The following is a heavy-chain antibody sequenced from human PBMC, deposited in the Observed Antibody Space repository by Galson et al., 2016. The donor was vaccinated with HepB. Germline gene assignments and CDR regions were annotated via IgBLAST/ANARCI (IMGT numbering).Heavy chain of an antibody. CDR2: IYWDEDK. V-gene: IGHV2-5*02. CDR1: GFSLSTSRLA. D-gene: IGHD1-26*01. Sequence: PALVKPTQTLTLTCTFSGFSLSTSRLAVGWIRQPPGKALEWLAHIYWDEDKRYNPSLKSRLTITKDTSRNHVVITMTNMDPVDTATYYCARRAIVGAHFDYWGQGILVTVSS. CDR3: ARRAIVGAHFDY. J-gene: IGHJ4*02.